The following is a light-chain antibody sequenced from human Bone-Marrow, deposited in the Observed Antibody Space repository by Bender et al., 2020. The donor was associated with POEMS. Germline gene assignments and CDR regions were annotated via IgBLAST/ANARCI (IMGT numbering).Light chain of an antibody. V-gene: IGLV1-44*01. Sequence: QSVLTQPPSASGTPGQRATISCSGSSSNIGGNAVNWWQQLPGTAPKLLIYGNDQRPSGVPDRFSGSKSGTSASLAISGLQSEDEADYFCSAWDGILSGWVFGGGTELTVL. J-gene: IGLJ3*02. CDR3: SAWDGILSGWV. CDR2: GND. CDR1: SSNIGGNA.